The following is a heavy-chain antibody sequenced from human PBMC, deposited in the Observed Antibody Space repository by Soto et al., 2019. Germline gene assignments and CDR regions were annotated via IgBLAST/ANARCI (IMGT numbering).Heavy chain of an antibody. CDR1: GGSISSGDYY. CDR3: DRDLGHYSGYDFRY. J-gene: IGHJ4*02. CDR2: IYYSGST. Sequence: QVQLQESGPGLVKPSQTLSLTCTVSGGSISSGDYYWSWIRQPPVKGLEWIGYIYYSGSTYYNPSLKSRVTISVDTSKNQFSLKMSSVTAADRAVYYCDRDLGHYSGYDFRYWGQGTLVTVSS. D-gene: IGHD5-12*01. V-gene: IGHV4-30-4*01.